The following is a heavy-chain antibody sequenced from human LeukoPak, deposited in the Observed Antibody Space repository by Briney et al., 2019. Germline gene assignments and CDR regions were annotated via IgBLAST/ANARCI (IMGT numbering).Heavy chain of an antibody. CDR1: GFTFSSYD. J-gene: IGHJ6*03. Sequence: GGSLRLSCAASGFTFSSYDMHWVRQATGKGLEWVSAIGTAGDTYYPGSVKGRFTISRDNSKNTLYLQMNSLRAEDTAVYYCARFSEVYYYVDVWGTGTTVTVSS. CDR3: ARFSEVYYYVDV. V-gene: IGHV3-13*01. CDR2: IGTAGDT. D-gene: IGHD2/OR15-2a*01.